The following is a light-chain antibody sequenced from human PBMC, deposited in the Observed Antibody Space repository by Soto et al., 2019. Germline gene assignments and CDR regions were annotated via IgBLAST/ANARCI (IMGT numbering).Light chain of an antibody. CDR1: QSVLYNSDNKYY. CDR3: QQYYTTLS. CDR2: WAS. J-gene: IGKJ4*01. Sequence: DIVMTQSPDSLAVSLGERATINCKSSQSVLYNSDNKYYLAWYQQKAGQPPKLLIYWASTRDSGVPDRFSGSGSGADFTLTISNLQAEDVAVYYCQQYYTTLSFGGGTKVEIK. V-gene: IGKV4-1*01.